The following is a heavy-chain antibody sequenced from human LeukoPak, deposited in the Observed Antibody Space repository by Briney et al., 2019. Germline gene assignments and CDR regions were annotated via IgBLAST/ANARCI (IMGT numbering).Heavy chain of an antibody. CDR3: AKNRGQLLYLSFDY. CDR1: GFTVSSNY. CDR2: ISGSGGST. J-gene: IGHJ4*02. V-gene: IGHV3-23*01. D-gene: IGHD2-2*02. Sequence: QPGGSLRLSCAASGFTVSSNYMSWVRQAPGKGLEWVSAISGSGGSTYYADSVKGRFTISRDNSKNTLYLQMNSLRAEDTAVYYCAKNRGQLLYLSFDYWGQGTLVTVSS.